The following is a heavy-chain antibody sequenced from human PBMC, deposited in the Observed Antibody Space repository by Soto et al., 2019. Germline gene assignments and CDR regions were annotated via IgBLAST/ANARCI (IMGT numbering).Heavy chain of an antibody. CDR3: AREGGGGTIAFDY. V-gene: IGHV4-59*13. J-gene: IGHJ4*02. D-gene: IGHD2-15*01. Sequence: SETLSLTCFVSGDSITDYYWGWIRQPPGKGLEWIGCIYHSGSTNYNPSLKSRVTMSVETSKSQFSLELSSVTAADTAVYYCAREGGGGTIAFDYWGQGTWSPSPQ. CDR2: IYHSGST. CDR1: GDSITDYY.